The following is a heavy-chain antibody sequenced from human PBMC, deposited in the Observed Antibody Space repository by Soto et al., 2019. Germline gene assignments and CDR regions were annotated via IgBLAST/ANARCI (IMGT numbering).Heavy chain of an antibody. J-gene: IGHJ4*02. CDR1: GFTFSSYS. V-gene: IGHV3-21*01. CDR3: AREVDTAMVDYYFDY. Sequence: EVQLVESGGGLVKPGGSLRLSCAASGFTFSSYSMNWVRQAPGKGLEWVSSISSSSSYIYYADSVKDRFTISRDNAKNSLYLQMNSLRAEDTAVYYCAREVDTAMVDYYFDYWGQGTLVTVSS. CDR2: ISSSSSYI. D-gene: IGHD5-18*01.